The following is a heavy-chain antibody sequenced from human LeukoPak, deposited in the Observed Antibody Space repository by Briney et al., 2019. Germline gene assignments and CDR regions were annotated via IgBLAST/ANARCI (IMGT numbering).Heavy chain of an antibody. V-gene: IGHV3-20*04. Sequence: GGSLRLSCAAPGFTFDDYGMSWVRQAPGKGLEWVSGINRNGGSTGYADSMKGRFTISRDNAKNSLYLQMNSLRAEDTAVYYCARDGGSGSYSYYFDYWGQGSLVTVSS. J-gene: IGHJ4*02. CDR3: ARDGGSGSYSYYFDY. CDR2: INRNGGST. CDR1: GFTFDDYG. D-gene: IGHD3-10*01.